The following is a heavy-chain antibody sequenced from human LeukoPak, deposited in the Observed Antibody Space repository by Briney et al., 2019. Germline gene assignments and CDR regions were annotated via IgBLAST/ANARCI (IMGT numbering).Heavy chain of an antibody. J-gene: IGHJ3*02. CDR2: IYYSGST. V-gene: IGHV4-39*07. D-gene: IGHD2-2*01. CDR1: GGSISSSSYY. CDR3: ARERYQLPKGNDAFDI. Sequence: SETLSLTCTVSGGSISSSSYYWGWIRQPPGKGLEWIGSIYYSGSTYYNPSLKSRVTISVDTSKNQFSLKLSSVTAADTAVYYCARERYQLPKGNDAFDIWGQGTMVTVSS.